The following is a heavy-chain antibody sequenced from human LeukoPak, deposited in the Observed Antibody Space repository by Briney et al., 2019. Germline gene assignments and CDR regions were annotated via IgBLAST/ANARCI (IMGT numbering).Heavy chain of an antibody. V-gene: IGHV3-64*01. CDR2: ISSTGGST. Sequence: GGSLRLSCAASGFTFSSYSMHWVRQAPGKGLEYVSAISSTGGSTYYANSVKSRVTISRDNSKNTLYLQMGSLRAEDMAVYYCARDARITIFGVVNWFDPWGRGTLVTVSS. D-gene: IGHD3-3*01. CDR1: GFTFSSYS. J-gene: IGHJ5*02. CDR3: ARDARITIFGVVNWFDP.